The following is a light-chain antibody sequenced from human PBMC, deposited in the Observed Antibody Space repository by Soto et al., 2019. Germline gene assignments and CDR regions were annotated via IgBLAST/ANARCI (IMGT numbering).Light chain of an antibody. J-gene: IGLJ3*02. Sequence: QAVVTQEPSLTVSPGGTVTLTCGSSTGAVTSGHFPYWFQQKPGQAPRTLISDTTNRHSWTPARFSGFLLGGKAALTLSGAQPEDEAEYYCLLTYTGTWVFGGGTQLTVL. CDR2: DTT. CDR3: LLTYTGTWV. CDR1: TGAVTSGHF. V-gene: IGLV7-46*01.